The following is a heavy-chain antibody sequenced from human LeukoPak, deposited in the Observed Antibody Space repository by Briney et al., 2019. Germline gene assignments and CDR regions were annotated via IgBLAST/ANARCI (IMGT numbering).Heavy chain of an antibody. CDR1: GFTFSSYG. J-gene: IGHJ4*02. D-gene: IGHD3-22*01. Sequence: GGSLRLSCASCGFTFSSYGMSWVRQAPGKGREWVSAISGFGGRTYYADSVKGRFTISRDNSKNTLYLQMNSLRAEDTAVYYCAKAYVGTSGYMDYWGQGTLVTVSS. V-gene: IGHV3-23*01. CDR2: ISGFGGRT. CDR3: AKAYVGTSGYMDY.